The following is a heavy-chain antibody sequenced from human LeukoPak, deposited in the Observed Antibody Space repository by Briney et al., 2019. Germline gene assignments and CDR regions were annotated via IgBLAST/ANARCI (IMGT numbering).Heavy chain of an antibody. J-gene: IGHJ2*01. CDR2: TRNKANSYTT. CDR3: ARTFYDYVWGSYRSNYWYFDL. V-gene: IGHV3-72*01. D-gene: IGHD3-16*02. Sequence: PGGSLRLSCAASGFTFSDHYMDWVSQAPGKGLEWVGRTRNKANSYTTEYAASVKGRFTISRDDSKNSLYLQMNSLKTEDTAVYYCARTFYDYVWGSYRSNYWYFDLWGRGTLVTVSS. CDR1: GFTFSDHY.